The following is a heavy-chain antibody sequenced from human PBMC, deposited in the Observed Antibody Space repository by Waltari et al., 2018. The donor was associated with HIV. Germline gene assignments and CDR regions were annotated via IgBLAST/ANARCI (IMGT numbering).Heavy chain of an antibody. CDR2: IYGGGSP. J-gene: IGHJ2*01. CDR1: GFTVSGWY. V-gene: IGHV3-53*01. Sequence: EVQVVESGGSLIQPGGSLRLSCAASGFTVSGWYLTWVRQAPGKGMEWISLIYGGGSPSYADSVKGRFTLSRDTSTNTIYLQMDNLRAEDTAMYHCATTSTVGRNWHFDVWGRGSLVTVSS. CDR3: ATTSTVGRNWHFDV. D-gene: IGHD4-17*01.